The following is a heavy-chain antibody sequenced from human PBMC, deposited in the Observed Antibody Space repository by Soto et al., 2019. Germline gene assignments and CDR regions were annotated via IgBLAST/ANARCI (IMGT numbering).Heavy chain of an antibody. CDR2: IYYSGST. D-gene: IGHD6-13*01. Sequence: SETLSLTCTVSGGSISSYYWSWIRQPPGKGLEWIGYIYYSGSTNYNPSLKSRVTISVDTSKNQFSLKLSSVTAADTAVYYCARDSAPRYSSSWYVDYWGQGTLVTVSS. J-gene: IGHJ4*02. V-gene: IGHV4-59*01. CDR1: GGSISSYY. CDR3: ARDSAPRYSSSWYVDY.